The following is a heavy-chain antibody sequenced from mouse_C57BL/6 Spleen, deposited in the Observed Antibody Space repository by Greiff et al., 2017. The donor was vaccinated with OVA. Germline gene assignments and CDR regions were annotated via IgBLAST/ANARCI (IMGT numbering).Heavy chain of an antibody. V-gene: IGHV10-1*01. D-gene: IGHD5-1*01. J-gene: IGHJ4*01. CDR1: GFSFNTYA. Sequence: EVKLQESGGGLVQPKGSLKLSCAASGFSFNTYAMNWVRQAPGKGLEWVARIRSKSNNYATYYADSVKDRFTISRDDSESMLYLQMNNLKTEDTAMYYCVRVPLDYWGQGTSVTVSS. CDR3: VRVPLDY. CDR2: IRSKSNNYAT.